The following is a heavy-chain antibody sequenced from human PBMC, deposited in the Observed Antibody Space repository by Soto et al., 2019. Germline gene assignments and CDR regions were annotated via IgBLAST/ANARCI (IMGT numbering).Heavy chain of an antibody. CDR2: ISTTSSSI. Sequence: PGGSLRLSCAASGFTFSSYSMNWVRQAPGKGLEWISYISTTSSSIYYADSVKGRFTISRDHAKNSLFLQMNSLRDEDTAVYYCARKGVAFDYLGQGALVTVSS. CDR3: ARKGVAFDY. V-gene: IGHV3-48*02. J-gene: IGHJ4*02. D-gene: IGHD3-3*01. CDR1: GFTFSSYS.